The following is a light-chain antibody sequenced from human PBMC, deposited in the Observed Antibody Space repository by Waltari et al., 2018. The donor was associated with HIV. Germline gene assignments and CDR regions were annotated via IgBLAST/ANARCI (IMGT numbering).Light chain of an antibody. CDR2: MND. J-gene: IGLJ3*02. V-gene: IGLV1-47*01. Sequence: QSVLTQPPSASGTPGQRVTISCTGSNSNIGNNPVSWFQHLPGTAPKLLIYMNDHRPSGVPDRFSGSKSGTSASLAIRGLRSEDEAHYYCAAWDASLSRWVFGGGTKLTVL. CDR1: NSNIGNNP. CDR3: AAWDASLSRWV.